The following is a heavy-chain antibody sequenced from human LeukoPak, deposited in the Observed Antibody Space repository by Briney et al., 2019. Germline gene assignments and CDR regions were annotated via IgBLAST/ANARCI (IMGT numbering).Heavy chain of an antibody. CDR1: GYTFTGYY. CDR2: INPNSGGT. CDR3: AAGQWFGELYFDL. Sequence: ASVKVSCKASGYTFTGYYMHWVRQAPGQGLEWMGWINPNSGGTNYAQKFQGRVTMTRDTSISTAYMELSRLRSDDTAVYYCAAGQWFGELYFDLWGRGTLVTVYS. V-gene: IGHV1-2*02. D-gene: IGHD3-10*01. J-gene: IGHJ2*01.